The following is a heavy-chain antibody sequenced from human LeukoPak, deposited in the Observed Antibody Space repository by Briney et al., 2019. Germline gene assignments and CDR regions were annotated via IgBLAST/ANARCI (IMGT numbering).Heavy chain of an antibody. Sequence: SETLSLTCAVYGGSFSGYYWSWIRQPPGKGLEWIGEINHSGSTNYNPSLKSRVTISVDTSKNQFSLKLNSVTAADTAVYYCARRRWFDYWGQGTLVTVSS. J-gene: IGHJ4*02. V-gene: IGHV4-34*01. CDR2: INHSGST. D-gene: IGHD4-23*01. CDR1: GGSFSGYY. CDR3: ARRRWFDY.